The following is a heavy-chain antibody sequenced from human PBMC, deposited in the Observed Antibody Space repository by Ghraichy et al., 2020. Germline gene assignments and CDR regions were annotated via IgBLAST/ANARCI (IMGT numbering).Heavy chain of an antibody. D-gene: IGHD5-24*01. CDR3: ARGINYFDP. Sequence: ASVKVSCKTSGYTFVNYGITWVRQAPGQGLEWLGWITTKSGNTQYGWKFQDRVTMTTDTSTNTAYLELRSLRSDDTAVYYCARGINYFDPWDQGTLVTVAS. V-gene: IGHV1-18*01. CDR2: ITTKSGNT. J-gene: IGHJ5*02. CDR1: GYTFVNYG.